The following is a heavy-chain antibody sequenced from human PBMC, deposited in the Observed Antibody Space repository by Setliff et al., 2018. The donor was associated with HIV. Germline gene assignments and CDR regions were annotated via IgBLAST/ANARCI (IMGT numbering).Heavy chain of an antibody. J-gene: IGHJ6*02. Sequence: SETLSLTCTVSGGSITSSAYYWDWIRQPPGQGPQWIGSIYQSGSIYYNPSLQSRVTISVDSSKNQFSLNLFSVTAADTAIYYCAREQYHFVVDYYYYYGMDVWGQGNTVTVSS. CDR1: GGSITSSAYY. CDR2: IYQSGSI. V-gene: IGHV4-39*07. D-gene: IGHD2-15*01. CDR3: AREQYHFVVDYYYYYGMDV.